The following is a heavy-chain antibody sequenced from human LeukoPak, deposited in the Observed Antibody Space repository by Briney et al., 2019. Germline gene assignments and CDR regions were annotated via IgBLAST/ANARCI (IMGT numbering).Heavy chain of an antibody. D-gene: IGHD3-22*01. CDR1: GGSISTYY. Sequence: SETLSLTCTVSGGSISTYYWTWIRQPPGKGLEWIGYIYYSGSTNYNPSLKSRVTISVDTSKNQFSLKLSSVTAADTAVYYCARLKPYYYDSSGYPGAFDIWGQGTMVTVSS. J-gene: IGHJ3*02. CDR3: ARLKPYYYDSSGYPGAFDI. V-gene: IGHV4-59*01. CDR2: IYYSGST.